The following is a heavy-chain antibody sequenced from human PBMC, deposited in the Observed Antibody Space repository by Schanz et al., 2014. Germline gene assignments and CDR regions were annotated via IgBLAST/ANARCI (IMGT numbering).Heavy chain of an antibody. CDR3: ARERRNADLDY. CDR1: GFTFSSYA. V-gene: IGHV3-48*01. D-gene: IGHD1-1*01. J-gene: IGHJ4*02. Sequence: EVQLLESGGGLVQPGGSLRLSCAASGFTFSSYAMSWVRQAPGKGLEWISYITYNGGTIYYADSVKGRFTISRDNAKNSLYLEMNSLRAEDTALYYCARERRNADLDYWGQGTLVTVAS. CDR2: ITYNGGTI.